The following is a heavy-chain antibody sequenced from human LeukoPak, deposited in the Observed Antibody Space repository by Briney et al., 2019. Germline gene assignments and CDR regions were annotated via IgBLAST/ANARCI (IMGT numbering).Heavy chain of an antibody. CDR2: INSDGSST. Sequence: GGSLRLSCAASGFTFSSYWMHRVRQAPGKGLVWVSRINSDGSSTSYADSVKGRFTISRDNAKNTLYLQMNSLRAEDTAVYYCARRVAGTEEFDYWGQGTLVTVSS. V-gene: IGHV3-74*01. CDR1: GFTFSSYW. D-gene: IGHD6-19*01. CDR3: ARRVAGTEEFDY. J-gene: IGHJ4*02.